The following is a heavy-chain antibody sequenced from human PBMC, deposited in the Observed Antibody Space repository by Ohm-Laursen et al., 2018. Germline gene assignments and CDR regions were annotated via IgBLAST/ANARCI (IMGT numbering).Heavy chain of an antibody. J-gene: IGHJ4*02. V-gene: IGHV3-7*03. D-gene: IGHD1-26*01. Sequence: SLRLSCTASEVTFSSYWLSWVRQAPGKGLEWVANIKQDATEKRYVGSVMGRFTISRDNAKNSLYLQMNSLRAEDTALYYCAKMVGAWDFFDYWGQGTLVTVSS. CDR1: EVTFSSYW. CDR3: AKMVGAWDFFDY. CDR2: IKQDATEK.